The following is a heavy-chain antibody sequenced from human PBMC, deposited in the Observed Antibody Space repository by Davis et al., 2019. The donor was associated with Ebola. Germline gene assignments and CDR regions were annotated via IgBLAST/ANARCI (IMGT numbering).Heavy chain of an antibody. Sequence: HTGGSLRLSCAASGFTFNIFDMHWVRQAPGKGLVWVSRINSDGSSTSYADSVKGRFTISRDNAKNTLYLQMNSLRAEDTAVYYCARLGTRYYYYGMDVWGKGTTVTVSS. J-gene: IGHJ6*04. CDR1: GFTFNIFD. CDR2: INSDGSST. V-gene: IGHV3-74*01. CDR3: ARLGTRYYYYGMDV.